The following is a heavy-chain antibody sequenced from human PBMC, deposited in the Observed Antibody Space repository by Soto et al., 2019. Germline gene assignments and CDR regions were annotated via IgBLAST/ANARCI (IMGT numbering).Heavy chain of an antibody. J-gene: IGHJ6*02. V-gene: IGHV4-59*01. D-gene: IGHD3-16*01. CDR2: IYYSGST. Sequence: SETLSLTCTVSGGSISSYYWSWIRQPPGKGLEWIGYIYYSGSTNYNPSLKSRVTISVDTSKNQFSLKLSSVTAADTAVYYCARIMNPGIYGMDVWGQGTTVTVSS. CDR3: ARIMNPGIYGMDV. CDR1: GGSISSYY.